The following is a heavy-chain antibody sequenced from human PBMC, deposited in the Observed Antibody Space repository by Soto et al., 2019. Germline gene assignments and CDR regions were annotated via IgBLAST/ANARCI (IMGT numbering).Heavy chain of an antibody. CDR1: GYTLTELS. Sequence: ASVKVSCKVSGYTLTELSMHWVRQAPGKGLEWMGGFDPEDGETIYAQKFQGRVTMTEDTSTDTAYMELSSLRSEDTAVYYCATGGWYYDSSGYPNRDFDYWGQGTLVTSP. D-gene: IGHD3-22*01. J-gene: IGHJ4*02. CDR3: ATGGWYYDSSGYPNRDFDY. CDR2: FDPEDGET. V-gene: IGHV1-24*01.